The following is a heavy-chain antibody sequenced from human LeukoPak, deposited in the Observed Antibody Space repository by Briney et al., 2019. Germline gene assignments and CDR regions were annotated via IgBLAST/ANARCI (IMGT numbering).Heavy chain of an antibody. V-gene: IGHV3-11*01. CDR1: NFVFSDYY. CDR2: ISRGGDSI. CDR3: AREMDGEYGSGTFYDL. J-gene: IGHJ5*02. D-gene: IGHD3-10*01. Sequence: GGSLRLSCAASNFVFSDYYMSWVRQAPGKGLQWVSYISRGGDSIYYADSVRGRFTISRDNAKNSLYLQMNSLRADDTAVYYCAREMDGEYGSGTFYDLWGQGNMVTVSS.